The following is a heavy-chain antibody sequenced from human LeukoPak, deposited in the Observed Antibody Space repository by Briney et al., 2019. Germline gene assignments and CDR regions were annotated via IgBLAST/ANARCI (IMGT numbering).Heavy chain of an antibody. CDR2: INTNTGNP. CDR3: ARDGGRRPAASYYYYRMDI. D-gene: IGHD2-2*01. J-gene: IGHJ6*04. Sequence: ASVTVSCKASGYTFTSYAMNWVRQAPGQGLEWMGWINTNTGNPTYAQGFTGRFVFSLDTSVSTAYLQICSLKAEDTAVYYCARDGGRRPAASYYYYRMDIWGKGTTVTVS. V-gene: IGHV7-4-1*01. CDR1: GYTFTSYA.